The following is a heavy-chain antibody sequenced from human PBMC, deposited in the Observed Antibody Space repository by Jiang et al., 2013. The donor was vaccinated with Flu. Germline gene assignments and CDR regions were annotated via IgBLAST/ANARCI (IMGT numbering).Heavy chain of an antibody. CDR1: GYIFTTYA. D-gene: IGHD6-13*01. Sequence: QSGSELKKPGASVKISCKASGYIFTTYAMNWVRQAPGQGLEWMGWITTNTGNPTYAQGFTGRFVFSVDTSLSTAYLEISSLQAEDSAIYYCARVDGAAAAKEFQYWGQGT. V-gene: IGHV7-4-1*02. CDR3: ARVDGAAAAKEFQY. J-gene: IGHJ1*01. CDR2: ITTNTGNP.